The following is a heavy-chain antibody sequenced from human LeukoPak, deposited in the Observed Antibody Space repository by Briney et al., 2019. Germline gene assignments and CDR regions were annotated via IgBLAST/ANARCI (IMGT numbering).Heavy chain of an antibody. CDR2: ISWNSGSI. CDR1: GFTFDDYA. J-gene: IGHJ4*02. D-gene: IGHD2-15*01. CDR3: AKDKVVAATGFFDY. V-gene: IGHV3-9*01. Sequence: ASSLTLSCAASGFTFDDYAMHWVRQAPGKDLEWVSGISWNSGSIGYADSVKGRFTISRDNAKNSLYLQMNSLRAEDTALYYCAKDKVVAATGFFDYWGQGTLVTVSS.